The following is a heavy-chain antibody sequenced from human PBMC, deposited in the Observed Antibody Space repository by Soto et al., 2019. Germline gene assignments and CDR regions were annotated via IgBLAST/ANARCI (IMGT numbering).Heavy chain of an antibody. CDR2: ITTDGSTT. CDR3: ARDREWVIFDP. D-gene: IGHD3-3*01. V-gene: IGHV3-74*01. J-gene: IGHJ5*02. Sequence: EVQLVESGGGLVQPGGSLRLSCAASGFTFSSYIMHWVRQTPGKGLVWVSRITTDGSTTTYADSVRGRFTISRDNAKNTLYLQMNSLRAEDTAVYYCARDREWVIFDPWGQGTLVTVSS. CDR1: GFTFSSYI.